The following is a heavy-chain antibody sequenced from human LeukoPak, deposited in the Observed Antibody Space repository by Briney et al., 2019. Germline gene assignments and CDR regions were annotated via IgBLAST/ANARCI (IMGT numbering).Heavy chain of an antibody. CDR3: TRPGDYYDSSGYLNWFDP. V-gene: IGHV3-73*01. Sequence: PGGSLRLSCAASGFTFSGSAMHWVRQASGKGLEWFGRIRSKAISYATAYAASVKGRFTISRDDSKNTAYLQMNSLKTEDTAVYYRTRPGDYYDSSGYLNWFDPWGQGTLVTVSS. CDR1: GFTFSGSA. CDR2: IRSKAISYAT. J-gene: IGHJ5*02. D-gene: IGHD3-22*01.